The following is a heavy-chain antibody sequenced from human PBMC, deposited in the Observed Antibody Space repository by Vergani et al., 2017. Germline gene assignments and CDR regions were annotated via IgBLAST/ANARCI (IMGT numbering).Heavy chain of an antibody. D-gene: IGHD3-10*01. Sequence: EVQLLESGGGLVQPGGSLRLTCAASEFTFSNYAMNWVRQAPGKGLEWVSGISGSGVSAYYTDSVKGRFTISRDNSKNMLFLQMNNLRTEDTAIYYCAXQYFVSGNYLFDNWGQGTLVTVSS. J-gene: IGHJ4*02. V-gene: IGHV3-23*01. CDR1: EFTFSNYA. CDR2: ISGSGVSA. CDR3: AXQYFVSGNYLFDN.